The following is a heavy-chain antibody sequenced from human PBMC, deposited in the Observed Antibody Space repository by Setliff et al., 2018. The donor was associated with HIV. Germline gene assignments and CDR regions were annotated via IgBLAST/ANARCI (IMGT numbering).Heavy chain of an antibody. D-gene: IGHD5-18*01. J-gene: IGHJ4*02. V-gene: IGHV5-51*01. CDR3: ARHPIHTYGYGAFDF. CDR2: IYPGDSSS. Sequence: PGESLKISCEGSGYSFSRYCIGWVRQMPGKGLEWMGVIYPGDSSSKYSPSFQGQVTISVDTSISTAYLQWNSLKASDTAIYYCARHPIHTYGYGAFDFLGRGTLVTVSS. CDR1: GYSFSRYC.